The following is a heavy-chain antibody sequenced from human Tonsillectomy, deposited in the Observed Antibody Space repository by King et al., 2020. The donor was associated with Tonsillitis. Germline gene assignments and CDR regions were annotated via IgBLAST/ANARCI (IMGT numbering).Heavy chain of an antibody. CDR2: INPDTGGA. V-gene: IGHV1-2*02. CDR1: GYTFNDYY. J-gene: IGHJ4*02. CDR3: ARRYFDY. Sequence: QLVQSGAEVKKPGASVKVSCKASGYTFNDYYIHWVRQAPGQGLEWMGWINPDTGGANYAQKFQGRVTMTRDTSNSTAYMELSRLRSDDTAVFYCARRYFDYWGQGILVTVSS.